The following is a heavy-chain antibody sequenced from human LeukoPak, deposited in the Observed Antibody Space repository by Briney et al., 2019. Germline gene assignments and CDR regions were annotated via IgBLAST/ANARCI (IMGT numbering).Heavy chain of an antibody. D-gene: IGHD2-8*01. J-gene: IGHJ4*02. V-gene: IGHV3-64D*09. Sequence: GGSLRLSCSASVFTFSSSAMCWVRQAPGKGLEYVSAISSNGGSTYHADSVKGRFTISRDNSKNTLYLQMSSLRAEDTAVYYCVRDLCMRALTTGDYWGQGTLVTVSS. CDR2: ISSNGGST. CDR3: VRDLCMRALTTGDY. CDR1: VFTFSSSA.